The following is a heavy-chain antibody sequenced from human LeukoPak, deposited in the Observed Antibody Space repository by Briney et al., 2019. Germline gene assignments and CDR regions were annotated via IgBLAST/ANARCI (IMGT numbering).Heavy chain of an antibody. D-gene: IGHD6-6*01. CDR1: GYSFTSYW. Sequence: GESLKISCHGSGYSFTSYWIGWVGHMTGKGLEWMGIIYPVDSDTRYSPSFQGQDTISADKSISTAYLQWSSLKASDTAMYYCARVFSSSSIYFDYWGQGTLVTVSS. V-gene: IGHV5-51*01. CDR3: ARVFSSSSIYFDY. CDR2: IYPVDSDT. J-gene: IGHJ4*02.